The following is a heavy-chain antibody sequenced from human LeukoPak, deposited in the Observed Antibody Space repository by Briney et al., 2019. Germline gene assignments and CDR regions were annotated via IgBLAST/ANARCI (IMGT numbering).Heavy chain of an antibody. J-gene: IGHJ4*02. CDR3: AKEMTSRGYFDY. CDR1: GFTFSAYA. CDR2: ISGSVGSP. Sequence: LPGGSLRLSCAASGFTFSAYAMSCVRQAPGKGPEWGSAISGSVGSPYYADSVKGRFTISRDNSKNTLYLQMNSLRAEDTAVYYCAKEMTSRGYFDYWGQGTLVTVSS. D-gene: IGHD3-10*01. V-gene: IGHV3-23*01.